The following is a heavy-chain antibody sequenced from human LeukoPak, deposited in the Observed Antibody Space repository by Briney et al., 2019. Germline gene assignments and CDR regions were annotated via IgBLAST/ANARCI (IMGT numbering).Heavy chain of an antibody. J-gene: IGHJ4*02. CDR2: INPNSGDT. V-gene: IGHV1-2*02. Sequence: ASVKVSCKASGYTLTDYYMHWVRQAPGQGLEWMGWINPNSGDTNFAQKFQDRVSMTRDTSISTAYMELSRLRSDDTAVYYCARGHGGNPAYYFQYWGQGTLVTVSS. CDR1: GYTLTDYY. D-gene: IGHD4-23*01. CDR3: ARGHGGNPAYYFQY.